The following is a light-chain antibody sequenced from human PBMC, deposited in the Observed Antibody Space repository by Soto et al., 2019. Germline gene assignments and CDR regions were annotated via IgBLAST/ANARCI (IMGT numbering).Light chain of an antibody. V-gene: IGLV2-14*01. CDR3: VSYTARSSYV. CDR1: SSDIGGYIF. Sequence: QSARTQPASVSGSPGQSITVSCTGTSSDIGGYIFVSWYQQHPGKAPKLMIYDINNRPSGVSKRFSGSKSGNTASLTISGLQAEDEADYYCVSYTARSSYVFGTGTKVTVL. J-gene: IGLJ1*01. CDR2: DIN.